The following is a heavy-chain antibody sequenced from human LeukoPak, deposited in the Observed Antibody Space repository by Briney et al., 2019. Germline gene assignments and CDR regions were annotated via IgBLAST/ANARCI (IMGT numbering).Heavy chain of an antibody. CDR1: GFTFSSYG. J-gene: IGHJ4*02. CDR3: AKVGSGWSLSDY. Sequence: GGSLRLSCAASGFTFSSYGMHWVRQAPGKGLEWVAFIRYDGSNKYYADSVKGRFSISRDNSKNTLYLQMNSLRAEDTAVYYCAKVGSGWSLSDYLGQGTLVTVSS. V-gene: IGHV3-30*02. CDR2: IRYDGSNK. D-gene: IGHD6-19*01.